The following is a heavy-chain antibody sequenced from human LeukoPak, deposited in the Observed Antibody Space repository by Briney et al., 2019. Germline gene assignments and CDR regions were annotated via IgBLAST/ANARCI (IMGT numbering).Heavy chain of an antibody. CDR1: GGTFSSYA. CDR3: ALGDSNYSVVYP. Sequence: ASVKVSCKASGGTFSSYAISWVRQAPGQGLEWMGWINPNSGGTNYAQKFQGRVTMTRDTSISTAYMELSRLRSDDTAVYYCALGDSNYSVVYPWGQGTLVTVSS. V-gene: IGHV1-2*02. J-gene: IGHJ5*02. CDR2: INPNSGGT. D-gene: IGHD4-11*01.